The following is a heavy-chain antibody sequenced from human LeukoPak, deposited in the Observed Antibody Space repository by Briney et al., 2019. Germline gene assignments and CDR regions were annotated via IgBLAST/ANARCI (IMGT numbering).Heavy chain of an antibody. CDR1: GFTFSSYS. J-gene: IGHJ3*02. Sequence: GGSLRLSCAASGFTFSSYSMNWVRQAPGKGLEWVSSISSSSSYIYYADSAKGRFTISRDNAKNSLYLQMNSLRAEDTAVYYCARGSSYYDFWSGYYTGDAFDIWGQGTMVTVSS. V-gene: IGHV3-21*01. D-gene: IGHD3-3*01. CDR3: ARGSSYYDFWSGYYTGDAFDI. CDR2: ISSSSSYI.